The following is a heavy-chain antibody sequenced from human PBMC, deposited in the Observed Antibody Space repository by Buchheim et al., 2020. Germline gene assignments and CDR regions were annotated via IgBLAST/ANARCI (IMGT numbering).Heavy chain of an antibody. V-gene: IGHV3-66*01. J-gene: IGHJ4*02. Sequence: VQLVESGGGVVQRGGSLRISCVVSRFPVSSNHMSWIRQAPGKGLQFVSIIYGVGTTYYTESVKGRFTISRDSSTNTVYLQMDSLRADDTGVYYCARDSSASSDFWGRGT. CDR3: ARDSSASSDF. CDR1: RFPVSSNH. CDR2: IYGVGTT.